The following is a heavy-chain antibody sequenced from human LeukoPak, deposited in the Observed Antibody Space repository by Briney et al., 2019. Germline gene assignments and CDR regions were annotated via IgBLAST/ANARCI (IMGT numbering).Heavy chain of an antibody. D-gene: IGHD5-18*01. CDR3: ARIERSGYTYGYLAY. V-gene: IGHV4-39*07. CDR1: GDSISSSGYY. Sequence: SETLSLTCTVSGDSISSSGYYWGWIRQPPGTGLEWIGSFSYGGRTYYNPSLKSRVTISVDTSMNQFSLRLGSVTAADTAVFYCARIERSGYTYGYLAYWGQGTLVTVSS. J-gene: IGHJ4*02. CDR2: FSYGGRT.